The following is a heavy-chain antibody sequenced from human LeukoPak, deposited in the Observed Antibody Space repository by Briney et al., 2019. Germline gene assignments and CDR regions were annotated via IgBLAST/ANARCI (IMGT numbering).Heavy chain of an antibody. V-gene: IGHV5-51*01. Sequence: GESLKISFKGSGFTFSTYSFAWVRQMPGKGLEWMGVIYAGDSSISYSPSFQGQVTISVDKSISTVYLQWSSLKASDSAIYYCARHSCYDSWGQGTLVTVSS. CDR2: IYAGDSSI. J-gene: IGHJ4*02. D-gene: IGHD3-16*01. CDR1: GFTFSTYS. CDR3: ARHSCYDS.